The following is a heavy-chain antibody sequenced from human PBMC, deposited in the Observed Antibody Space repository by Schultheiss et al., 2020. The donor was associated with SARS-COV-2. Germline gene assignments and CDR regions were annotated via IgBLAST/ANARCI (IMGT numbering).Heavy chain of an antibody. CDR2: IKQDGSEK. V-gene: IGHV3-7*01. Sequence: GGSLRLSCAASGFTFSSYGMHWVRQAPGKGLEWVANIKQDGSEKYYVDSVKGRFTISRDNAKNSLYLQMSSLRAEDTAVYYCAKDSSGIAVAGTFLDYWGQGTLVTVSS. D-gene: IGHD6-19*01. CDR1: GFTFSSYG. CDR3: AKDSSGIAVAGTFLDY. J-gene: IGHJ4*02.